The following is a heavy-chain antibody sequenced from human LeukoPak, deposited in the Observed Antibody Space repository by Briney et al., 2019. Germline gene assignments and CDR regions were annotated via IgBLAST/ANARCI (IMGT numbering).Heavy chain of an antibody. J-gene: IGHJ4*02. V-gene: IGHV3-23*01. CDR1: GFTFSNYD. Sequence: GGSLRLSCAASGFTFSNYDMGWVRQAPGKGLEWVSLIIASSGSTFSADSVKGRFTISRDNSNNTLYLQMNSLRAEDTAVYYCAKGGYDYVELGYFDYWGQGTLVTASS. D-gene: IGHD5-12*01. CDR2: IIASSGST. CDR3: AKGGYDYVELGYFDY.